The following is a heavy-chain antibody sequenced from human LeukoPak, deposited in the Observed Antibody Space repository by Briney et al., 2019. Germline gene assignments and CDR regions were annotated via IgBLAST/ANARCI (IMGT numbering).Heavy chain of an antibody. Sequence: AASVKVSCKASGFTFTSSAVQWVRQARGQRLEWIGWIVVGSGNTNYAQKFQERVTITRDMSTSTAYMELSSLRSEDTAVYYCARIPRTGSGHYWGQGTLVTVSS. V-gene: IGHV1-58*01. D-gene: IGHD1-14*01. CDR3: ARIPRTGSGHY. J-gene: IGHJ4*02. CDR1: GFTFTSSA. CDR2: IVVGSGNT.